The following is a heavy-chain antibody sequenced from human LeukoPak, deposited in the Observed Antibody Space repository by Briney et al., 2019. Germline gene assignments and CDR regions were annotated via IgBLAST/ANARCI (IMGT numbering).Heavy chain of an antibody. Sequence: SQTLSLTCTVSGGSISIGGYYWSWIRQHPGKGLEWIGYIYYSGSTYYNPSLKSRVTISVDTSKNQFSLKLSSVTAADTAVYYCASRWQQLPFDYWGQGTLVTVSS. CDR2: IYYSGST. V-gene: IGHV4-31*03. CDR1: GGSISIGGYY. J-gene: IGHJ4*02. D-gene: IGHD6-13*01. CDR3: ASRWQQLPFDY.